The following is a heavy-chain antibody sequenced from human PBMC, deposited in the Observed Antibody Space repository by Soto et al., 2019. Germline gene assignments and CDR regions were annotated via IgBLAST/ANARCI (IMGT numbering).Heavy chain of an antibody. CDR2: IYYSGST. D-gene: IGHD3-16*01. Sequence: QVQLQESGPGLVKPSQTLSLTCTVSGGSISSGGYYWSWIRQHPGKGLEWIGYIYYSGSTYYNPSPRSRVTMSVDTSKNQFSRKLSSVTAADAAVYYCARDRDYVIDYWGQGTLVTVSS. CDR3: ARDRDYVIDY. V-gene: IGHV4-31*03. J-gene: IGHJ4*02. CDR1: GGSISSGGYY.